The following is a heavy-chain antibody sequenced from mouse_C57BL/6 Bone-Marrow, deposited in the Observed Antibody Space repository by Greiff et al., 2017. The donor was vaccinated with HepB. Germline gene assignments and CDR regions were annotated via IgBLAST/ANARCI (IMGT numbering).Heavy chain of an antibody. CDR1: GYTFTDYN. D-gene: IGHD1-1*01. CDR2: INPNNGGT. CDR3: ARYRDYGSSLDY. Sequence: EVQGVESGPELVKPGASVKIPCKASGYTFTDYNMDWVKQSHGKSLEWIGDINPNNGGTIYNQKFKGKATLTVDKSSSTAYMELRSLTSEDTAVYYCARYRDYGSSLDYWGQGTTLTVSS. V-gene: IGHV1-18*01. J-gene: IGHJ2*01.